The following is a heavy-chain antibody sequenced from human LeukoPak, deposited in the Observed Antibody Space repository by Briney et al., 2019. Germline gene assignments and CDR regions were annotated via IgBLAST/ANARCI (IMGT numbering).Heavy chain of an antibody. Sequence: GGSLSLSCAASGFTFSSYAMHWVRQAPGKGLEWVAVISYDGSNKYYADSVKGRFTISRDNSKNTLYLQMNSLRAEDTAVYYCARPPSYTTVTTFVRYHFDYWGQGTLVTVSS. CDR2: ISYDGSNK. J-gene: IGHJ4*02. V-gene: IGHV3-30-3*01. CDR1: GFTFSSYA. CDR3: ARPPSYTTVTTFVRYHFDY. D-gene: IGHD4-17*01.